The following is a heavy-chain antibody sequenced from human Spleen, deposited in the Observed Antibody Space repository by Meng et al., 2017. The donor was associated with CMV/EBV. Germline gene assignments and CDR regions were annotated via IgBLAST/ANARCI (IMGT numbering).Heavy chain of an antibody. CDR3: AKTWGYYYYGMDV. V-gene: IGHV3-48*03. Sequence: GESLKISCTASGFTFSSSEMNWVRQAPGKGLEWVSYISSSVSTIYYADSVKGRFTISRDNAKNSLYLQMNSLRAEDTAVYYCAKTWGYYYYGMDVWGQGTTVTVSS. J-gene: IGHJ6*02. D-gene: IGHD7-27*01. CDR2: ISSSVSTI. CDR1: GFTFSSSE.